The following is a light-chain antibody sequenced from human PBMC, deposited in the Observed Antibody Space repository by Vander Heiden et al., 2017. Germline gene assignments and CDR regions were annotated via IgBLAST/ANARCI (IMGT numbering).Light chain of an antibody. CDR2: WAS. CDR3: QQYYSTPLT. V-gene: IGKV4-1*01. J-gene: IGKJ4*01. CDR1: QSVLYSYHNKNF. Sequence: DIVMTESPDALPVYLAASATITCQSSQSVLYSYHNKNFLAWYQQKAGQPPKLLVYWASTRESGVPDRFSGSWSGTDFTITISSQQAEDVAVYYCQQYYSTPLTFGGGTKVEIK.